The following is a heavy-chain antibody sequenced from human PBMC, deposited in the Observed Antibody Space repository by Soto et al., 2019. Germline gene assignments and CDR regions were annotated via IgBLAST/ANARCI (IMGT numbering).Heavy chain of an antibody. D-gene: IGHD6-19*01. Sequence: QVQLVQSGAEVKKPGASVKVSCKASGYTFTSYAMHWVRQAPRQRLEWMGWINAGNGNTKYSQKFQGRVTITRDTSASTAYMELSSLRSEDTAVYYCARDTGQWLDPGWFDPWGQGTLVTVSS. CDR2: INAGNGNT. J-gene: IGHJ5*02. CDR1: GYTFTSYA. CDR3: ARDTGQWLDPGWFDP. V-gene: IGHV1-3*01.